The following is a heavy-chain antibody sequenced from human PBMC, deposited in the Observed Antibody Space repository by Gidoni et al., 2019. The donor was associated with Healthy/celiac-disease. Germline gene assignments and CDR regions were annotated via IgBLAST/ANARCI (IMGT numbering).Heavy chain of an antibody. CDR3: ARDNHSERVAGRFDP. CDR2: ISAYNGNT. CDR1: GYTFTSYG. D-gene: IGHD6-19*01. Sequence: QVQLVQSGAEVKKPGASVKVSCKASGYTFTSYGISWVRQAPGQGLEWMGWISAYNGNTNYAQKLQGRVTMTTDTSTSTAYMELRSLISDDTAVYYCARDNHSERVAGRFDPWGQGTLVTVSS. J-gene: IGHJ5*02. V-gene: IGHV1-18*01.